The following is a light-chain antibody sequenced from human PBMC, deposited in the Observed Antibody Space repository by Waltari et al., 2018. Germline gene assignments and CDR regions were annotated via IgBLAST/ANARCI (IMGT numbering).Light chain of an antibody. Sequence: EIVLTQSPATLSLSPGERATLSCRASQSVSSYLAWYQQKAGQAPRLLIYDAFNRATGIPARFSGSGSGTDFTLTISSLEPEDFAVYYCQQRSDWHILTFGGGTKVEIK. V-gene: IGKV3-11*01. CDR3: QQRSDWHILT. CDR2: DAF. CDR1: QSVSSY. J-gene: IGKJ4*01.